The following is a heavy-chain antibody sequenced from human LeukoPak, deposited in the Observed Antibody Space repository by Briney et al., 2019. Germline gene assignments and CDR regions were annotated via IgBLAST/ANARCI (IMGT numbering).Heavy chain of an antibody. CDR1: GFTFSSYE. Sequence: GGSLRLSCAASGFTFSSYEMNWVRQAPGKGLEWVSYISSSGSTIYYADSVKGRFTISRDNAKNSLYLQMNSLRVEDTAVYYCARDWWDNSGYYDYWGQGTLVTVSS. D-gene: IGHD3-22*01. CDR2: ISSSGSTI. CDR3: ARDWWDNSGYYDY. V-gene: IGHV3-48*03. J-gene: IGHJ4*02.